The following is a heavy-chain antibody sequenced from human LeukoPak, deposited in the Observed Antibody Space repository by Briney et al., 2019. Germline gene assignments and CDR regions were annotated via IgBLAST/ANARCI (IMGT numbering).Heavy chain of an antibody. CDR1: GFTFSSYG. Sequence: GPSLTLSCEASGFTFSSYGMNWVRQAPGKGLDWVAVIWDDGSKKYYADSVKGRFTISRDNSKNTLYLQMNSLRGEDTAVYYCASRIGYWGQGTLVIVSS. D-gene: IGHD3-10*01. J-gene: IGHJ4*02. V-gene: IGHV3-33*01. CDR3: ASRIGY. CDR2: IWDDGSKK.